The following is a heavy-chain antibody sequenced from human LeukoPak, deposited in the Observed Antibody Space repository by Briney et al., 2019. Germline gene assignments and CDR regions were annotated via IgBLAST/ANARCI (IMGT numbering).Heavy chain of an antibody. J-gene: IGHJ3*02. CDR2: ISGSGSRT. CDR1: GFTFSSSA. D-gene: IGHD3-10*01. Sequence: GGSLRLSCAAPGFTFSSSAMSWLRQAPAKGLEWVSAISGSGSRTYYADSVKGRFTISRDNSKNTLYLQMNSLRAEDTAVFYCAKEHYYVSGSDAFDIWGQGTMVTVSS. V-gene: IGHV3-23*01. CDR3: AKEHYYVSGSDAFDI.